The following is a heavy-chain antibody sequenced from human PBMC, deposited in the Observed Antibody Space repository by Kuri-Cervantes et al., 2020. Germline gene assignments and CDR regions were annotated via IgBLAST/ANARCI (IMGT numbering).Heavy chain of an antibody. J-gene: IGHJ3*02. Sequence: SETLSLTCTVSGGSVSSGSYYWSWIRQPPGKGLVWIGYIYYSGSTNYNPSLKSRATISVDTSKNQFSLKLSSVTAADTAVYYCARQYYDILTGYYSDDAFDIWGQGTMVTVSS. CDR3: ARQYYDILTGYYSDDAFDI. CDR2: IYYSGST. CDR1: GGSVSSGSYY. D-gene: IGHD3-9*01. V-gene: IGHV4-61*01.